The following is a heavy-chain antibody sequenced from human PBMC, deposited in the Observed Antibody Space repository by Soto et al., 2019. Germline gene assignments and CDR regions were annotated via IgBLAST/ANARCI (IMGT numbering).Heavy chain of an antibody. CDR3: ARDTGSGSYYYSGMDV. CDR1: GGSISSYY. J-gene: IGHJ6*02. CDR2: MSYSGST. D-gene: IGHD1-26*01. Sequence: SETLSLTCTVSGGSISSYYWSWIRQPPGKGLEWIAYMSYSGSTKYNPSLKSRVTISVDTSKDQCSLKLSSVTAADTAVYYCARDTGSGSYYYSGMDVWGQGTTVTVSS. V-gene: IGHV4-59*01.